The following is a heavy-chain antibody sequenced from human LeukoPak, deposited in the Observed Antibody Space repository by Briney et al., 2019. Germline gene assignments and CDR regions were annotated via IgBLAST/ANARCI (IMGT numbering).Heavy chain of an antibody. V-gene: IGHV4-39*07. Sequence: PSETLSLTCIVSGDSISSSSYYWGWIRQPPGKGPEWIGSINYSGSNTDYNPSLKSRVTISVDRSKNQFSLKLSSVTAADTAVYYCAKDTPDYSGSYYFDYWGQGTLVTVSS. CDR1: GDSISSSSYY. CDR2: INYSGSNT. J-gene: IGHJ4*02. D-gene: IGHD1-26*01. CDR3: AKDTPDYSGSYYFDY.